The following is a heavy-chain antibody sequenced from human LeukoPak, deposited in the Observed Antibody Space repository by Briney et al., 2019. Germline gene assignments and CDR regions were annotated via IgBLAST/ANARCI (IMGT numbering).Heavy chain of an antibody. CDR2: ISSNTGKT. D-gene: IGHD6-13*01. Sequence: GASVKVSCKASGYTFATYGFCWVRQAPGHGLEWMGWISSNTGKTDYAQKFQGRVTLTTDTSTSTAYMELRSLRPDGTALYYCAKVAGDRMDYWGQGTLLTVSP. J-gene: IGHJ4*02. CDR1: GYTFATYG. CDR3: AKVAGDRMDY. V-gene: IGHV1-18*01.